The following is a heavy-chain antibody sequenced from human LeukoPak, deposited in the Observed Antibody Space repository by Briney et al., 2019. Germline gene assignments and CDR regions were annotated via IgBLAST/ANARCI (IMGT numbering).Heavy chain of an antibody. CDR3: AKDREANYYYYYYMDV. CDR1: GFTFSSYG. J-gene: IGHJ6*03. V-gene: IGHV3-30*02. D-gene: IGHD4/OR15-4a*01. Sequence: PGGSLRLSCAASGFTFSSYGMHWVRQAPGKGLEWVAFIRYDGSNKYYADSVKGRFTISRDNSKNTLYLQMNSLRAEDTAVYYCAKDREANYYYYYYMDVWGKGTTVTISS. CDR2: IRYDGSNK.